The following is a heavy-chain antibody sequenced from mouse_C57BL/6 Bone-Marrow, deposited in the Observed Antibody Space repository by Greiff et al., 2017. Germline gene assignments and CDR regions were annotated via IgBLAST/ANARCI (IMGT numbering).Heavy chain of an antibody. CDR2: IYPRSGNT. Sequence: QVQLQQSGAELARPGASVKLSCKASGYTFTSYGISWVKQRTGQGLEWIGEIYPRSGNTYYNEKFKGKATLTADNSSSTAYMELRSLTSEDSAVYFCARKGDYGSRGDYWGQGTTLTVSS. CDR3: ARKGDYGSRGDY. J-gene: IGHJ2*01. V-gene: IGHV1-81*01. D-gene: IGHD1-1*01. CDR1: GYTFTSYG.